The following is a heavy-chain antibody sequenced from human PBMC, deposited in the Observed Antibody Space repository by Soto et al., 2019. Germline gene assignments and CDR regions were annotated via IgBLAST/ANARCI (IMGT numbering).Heavy chain of an antibody. CDR3: AREWTEGYCSGYYSNYYGMDV. V-gene: IGHV1-69*06. CDR1: GGTFSTSA. D-gene: IGHD2-15*01. J-gene: IGHJ6*02. CDR2: IVPIFGTT. Sequence: SVKVSCKASGGTFSTSAVSWVRQAPGQGLEWMGGIVPIFGTTNYAQKFLGRVTITADKSTSTAYMELSSLSSEDTAVYYCAREWTEGYCSGYYSNYYGMDVWGQGTTVTVSS.